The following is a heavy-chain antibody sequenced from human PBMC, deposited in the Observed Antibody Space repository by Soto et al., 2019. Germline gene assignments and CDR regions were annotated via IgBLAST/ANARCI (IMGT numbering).Heavy chain of an antibody. J-gene: IGHJ4*02. Sequence: EVQLLESAGGLVQPAGALRLSCAASGFTLSNYPMSWVRQAPGKGLEWVSAISGGGGSTYYADSVKGRFTITRDNSKNTLYLQMNSPRAEDTAIYYCAKDSRPEFGGYFDYWGQGTLVTVSS. CDR3: AKDSRPEFGGYFDY. CDR2: ISGGGGST. V-gene: IGHV3-23*01. D-gene: IGHD2-15*01. CDR1: GFTLSNYP.